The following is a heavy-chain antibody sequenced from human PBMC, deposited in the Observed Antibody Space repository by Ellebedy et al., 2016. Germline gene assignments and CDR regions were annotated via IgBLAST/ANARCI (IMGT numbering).Heavy chain of an antibody. CDR1: GFTFSSYA. J-gene: IGHJ4*02. V-gene: IGHV3-30-3*01. D-gene: IGHD6-13*01. CDR2: ISYDGSNK. Sequence: GESLKISCAASGFTFSSYAMHWVRQAPGKGLEWVAVISYDGSNKYYADSVRGRFTISRDNAKNTLFLQMNSLRVEDTAVYYCARELPAAGMWGLDYWGQGSLVTVSS. CDR3: ARELPAAGMWGLDY.